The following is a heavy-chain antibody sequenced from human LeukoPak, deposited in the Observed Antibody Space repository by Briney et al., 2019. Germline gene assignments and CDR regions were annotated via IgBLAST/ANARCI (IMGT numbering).Heavy chain of an antibody. Sequence: PGRSLRLSCAASGFTFDDYAMHWVRQAPGKGLEWVSGINWNSGSIDYADSVKGRFTMSRDNAKNSLYLQMNSLRAEDTAMYYCAKDGSTSGLQRHFHSWGQGTLVTVSS. V-gene: IGHV3-9*01. J-gene: IGHJ4*02. CDR1: GFTFDDYA. CDR2: INWNSGSI. CDR3: AKDGSTSGLQRHFHS. D-gene: IGHD5/OR15-5a*01.